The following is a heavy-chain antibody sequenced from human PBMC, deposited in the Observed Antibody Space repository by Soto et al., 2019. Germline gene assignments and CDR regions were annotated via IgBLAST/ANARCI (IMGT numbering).Heavy chain of an antibody. CDR3: ARANQIYAEDYDFWSGPHHGTADY. D-gene: IGHD3-3*01. V-gene: IGHV1-2*02. CDR2: INPNSGGT. J-gene: IGHJ4*02. Sequence: ASVKVSCKASRYTFTGYYMHWVRQAPGQGXEWMGWINPNSGGTNYAQKFQGRVTMTRDTSISTAYMELSRLRSDDTAVYYCARANQIYAEDYDFWSGPHHGTADYWGQGTLVTVSS. CDR1: RYTFTGYY.